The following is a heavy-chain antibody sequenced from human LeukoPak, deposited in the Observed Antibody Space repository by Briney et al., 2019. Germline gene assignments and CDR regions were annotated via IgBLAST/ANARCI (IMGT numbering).Heavy chain of an antibody. CDR3: ARGPHYYSYYGLDV. CDR2: IYHSGST. J-gene: IGHJ6*02. V-gene: IGHV4-30-2*01. CDR1: GGSISSGGYS. Sequence: SETLSLTCAVSGGSISSGGYSWSWIRQPPGKGLEWIGYIYHSGSTYYNPSLKSRVTISVDRSKNQFSLKLSSLTAADTAVYFCARGPHYYSYYGLDVWGQGTTVTVSS.